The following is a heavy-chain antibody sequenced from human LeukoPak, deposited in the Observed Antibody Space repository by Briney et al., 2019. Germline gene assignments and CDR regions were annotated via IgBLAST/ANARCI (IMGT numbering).Heavy chain of an antibody. CDR3: ARAGRVLPIDY. CDR1: GYTFTGYY. J-gene: IGHJ4*02. D-gene: IGHD2/OR15-2a*01. Sequence: ASVKVSCKASGYTFTGYYMHWVRQAPGQGLEWMGWINPSSGGTNYAQKFQGRVTMTRDTSISTAYMELSRLRSDDTAVYYCARAGRVLPIDYWGQGTLVTVSS. CDR2: INPSSGGT. V-gene: IGHV1-2*02.